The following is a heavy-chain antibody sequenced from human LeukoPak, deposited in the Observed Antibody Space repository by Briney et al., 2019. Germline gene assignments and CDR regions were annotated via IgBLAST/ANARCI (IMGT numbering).Heavy chain of an antibody. CDR3: AGTYYYDSSGYQSLFDY. V-gene: IGHV1-69*05. CDR1: GGTFSSYA. J-gene: IGHJ4*02. D-gene: IGHD3-22*01. Sequence: SVKVSCKASGGTFSSYAISWVRQAPGQGLGWMGGIIPIFGTANYAQKFQGRVTITTDESTSTAYMELSSLRSEDTAVYYCAGTYYYDSSGYQSLFDYWGQGTLVTVSS. CDR2: IIPIFGTA.